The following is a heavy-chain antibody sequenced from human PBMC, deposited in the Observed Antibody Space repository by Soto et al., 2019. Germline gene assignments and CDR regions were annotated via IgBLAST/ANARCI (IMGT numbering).Heavy chain of an antibody. CDR2: IHSDGTT. V-gene: IGHV3-66*01. CDR3: ARAATMTTIFNH. J-gene: IGHJ4*02. CDR1: GFTVNTAY. D-gene: IGHD4-17*01. Sequence: GGSLRLSCAASGFTVNTAYLSWVRQAPGKGLQWVSIIHSDGTTFYEDSVKGRFTIYRDTSENKIHLQMNSLSADDTAVYYCARAATMTTIFNHWGQGTPVTVSS.